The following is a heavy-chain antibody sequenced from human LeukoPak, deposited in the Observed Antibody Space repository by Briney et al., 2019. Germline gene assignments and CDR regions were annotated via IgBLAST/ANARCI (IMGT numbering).Heavy chain of an antibody. D-gene: IGHD6-19*01. CDR1: GFTFSSYG. V-gene: IGHV3-33*08. CDR3: AREKQWLVTGFDY. J-gene: IGHJ4*02. Sequence: GGSLRLSCAASGFTFSSYGMHWVRQAPGKGLEWVAVIWYDGSNKYYADSVKGRFTISRDNSKNTLYLQMNSLRAEDTAVYYCAREKQWLVTGFDYWGQGTLVTVSS. CDR2: IWYDGSNK.